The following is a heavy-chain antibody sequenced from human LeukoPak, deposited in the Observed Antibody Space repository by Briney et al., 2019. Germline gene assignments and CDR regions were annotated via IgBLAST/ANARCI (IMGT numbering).Heavy chain of an antibody. CDR3: ARARGVFSAFDI. CDR1: GGSISSGGYS. V-gene: IGHV4-30-2*01. J-gene: IGHJ3*02. CDR2: IYHSGST. Sequence: SQTLSLTCAVSGGSISSGGYSWSWIRQPPGKGLEWIGYIYHSGSTYYNPSLKSRVTISVDRSKNQFFLKLSSVTAADTAVYYCARARGVFSAFDIWGQGTMVTVSS.